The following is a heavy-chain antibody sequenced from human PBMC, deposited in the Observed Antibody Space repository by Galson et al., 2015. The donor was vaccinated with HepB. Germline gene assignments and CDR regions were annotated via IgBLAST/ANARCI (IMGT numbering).Heavy chain of an antibody. CDR1: GFTFSNYG. CDR2: ISYDGSNK. CDR3: AKDPYLYSALAGTMAVFDY. V-gene: IGHV3-30*18. J-gene: IGHJ4*02. Sequence: SLRLSCAASGFTFSNYGMHWVRQAPGKGLEWVAVISYDGSNKYYADSVKGRFPISRDNSKNTLYLQMNSPRAEDTALYYCAKDPYLYSALAGTMAVFDYWGQGTLVTVSS. D-gene: IGHD6-19*01.